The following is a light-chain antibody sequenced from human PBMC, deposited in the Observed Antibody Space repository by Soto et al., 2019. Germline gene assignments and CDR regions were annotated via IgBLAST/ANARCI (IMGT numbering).Light chain of an antibody. V-gene: IGKV3-20*01. Sequence: DIVMTQSPATLSVSPGERTTLSCRASQSVSSNLAWYQQKPGQAPRLLIYGASSRATGIPVRFSGSGSGTDFTLTISRLEPEDFAVYYCQQYGSSPPITFGQGTRLEIK. J-gene: IGKJ5*01. CDR3: QQYGSSPPIT. CDR2: GAS. CDR1: QSVSSN.